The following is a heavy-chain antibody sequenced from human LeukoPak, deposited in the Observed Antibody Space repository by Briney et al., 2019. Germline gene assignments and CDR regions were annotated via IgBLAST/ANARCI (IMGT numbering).Heavy chain of an antibody. Sequence: PGRSLRLSCAASGFTFSSYGMHWVRQAPGKGLEWVAVIWCDGSNKYYADSVKGRFTISRDNSKNTLYLQMNSLRAEDTAVYYCARDYYYDSSGLDYWGQGTLVTVSS. J-gene: IGHJ4*02. V-gene: IGHV3-33*01. CDR1: GFTFSSYG. D-gene: IGHD3-22*01. CDR2: IWCDGSNK. CDR3: ARDYYYDSSGLDY.